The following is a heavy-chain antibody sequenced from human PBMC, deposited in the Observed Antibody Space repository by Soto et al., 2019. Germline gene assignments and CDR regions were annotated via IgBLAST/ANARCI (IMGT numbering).Heavy chain of an antibody. J-gene: IGHJ6*02. CDR2: ISGTAGTI. V-gene: IGHV3-11*01. Sequence: QVQLVESGGGLVKPGGSLRLSCEASGITFSDHYMTWIRQAPGKGLEWISYISGTAGTIYYADSVKGRFTISRDNAKNSPSLQLTSLTAEDTAVYYCARAPYYGSGTYYYYALDVWGQGTTVTVSS. CDR3: ARAPYYGSGTYYYYALDV. CDR1: GITFSDHY. D-gene: IGHD3-10*01.